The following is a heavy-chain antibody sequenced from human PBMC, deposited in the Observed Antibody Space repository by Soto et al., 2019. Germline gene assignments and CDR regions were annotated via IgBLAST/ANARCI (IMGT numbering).Heavy chain of an antibody. V-gene: IGHV3-15*07. CDR1: GFTFSNAW. J-gene: IGHJ4*02. CDR3: TTLAYYYDSSGYYYPRRIDY. Sequence: LRLSCAASGFTFSNAWMNWVRQAPGKGLEWVGRIKSKTDGGTTDYAAPVKGRFTTSRDDSKNTLYLQMNSLKTEDTAVYYCTTLAYYYDSSGYYYPRRIDYWGQGTLVTVSS. D-gene: IGHD3-22*01. CDR2: IKSKTDGGTT.